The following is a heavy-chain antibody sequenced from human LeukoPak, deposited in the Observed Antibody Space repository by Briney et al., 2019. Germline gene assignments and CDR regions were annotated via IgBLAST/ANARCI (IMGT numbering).Heavy chain of an antibody. CDR1: GGSIKSPTSY. D-gene: IGHD6-6*01. V-gene: IGHV4-61*01. CDR3: ARNTTSSPWFDP. Sequence: ASETLSLTCTVSGGSIKSPTSYWSWIRQPPGKGLGWIGNVYHIGTTSYNSSLKGRVSISVDTSKNQFSLEMASVTPEDTALYYCARNTTSSPWFDPWGQGTLVIVSS. CDR2: VYHIGTT. J-gene: IGHJ5*02.